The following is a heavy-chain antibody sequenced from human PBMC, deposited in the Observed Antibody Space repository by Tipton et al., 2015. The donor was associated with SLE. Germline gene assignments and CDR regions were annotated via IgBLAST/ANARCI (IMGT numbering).Heavy chain of an antibody. Sequence: QLVQSGAEVKKPGASVKVPCKASGYTFTSYDINWVRQATGQGLEWMGWMNPNSGNTGYAQKFQGRVTMTRNTSVSTAYMELSSLRSEDTAVYYCARGDDRLYYYGMDVWGQGTTVTVSS. CDR3: ARGDDRLYYYGMDV. J-gene: IGHJ6*02. CDR1: GYTFTSYD. V-gene: IGHV1-8*02. CDR2: MNPNSGNT. D-gene: IGHD3-22*01.